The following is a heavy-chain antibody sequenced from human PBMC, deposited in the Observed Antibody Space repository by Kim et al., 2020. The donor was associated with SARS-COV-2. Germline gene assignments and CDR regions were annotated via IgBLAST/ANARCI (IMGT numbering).Heavy chain of an antibody. Sequence: SETLSLTCTVSGGSISSYYWSWIRQPPGKGLEWIGYIYYSGSTNYNPSLKSRVTISVDTSKNQFSLKLSSVTAADTAVYYCARQQGDSSGWKGPSWYFDLWGRGTLVTVSS. CDR2: IYYSGST. CDR3: ARQQGDSSGWKGPSWYFDL. CDR1: GGSISSYY. D-gene: IGHD6-19*01. J-gene: IGHJ2*01. V-gene: IGHV4-59*01.